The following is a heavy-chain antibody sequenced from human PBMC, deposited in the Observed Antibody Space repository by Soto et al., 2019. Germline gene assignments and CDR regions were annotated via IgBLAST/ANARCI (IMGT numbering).Heavy chain of an antibody. D-gene: IGHD1-26*01. CDR3: ARDGGYNYYYYYGMDV. J-gene: IGHJ6*02. CDR2: IWYDGSNK. V-gene: IGHV3-33*01. CDR1: GFTFSSYG. Sequence: QVQLVESGGGVVQPGRSLRLSCAASGFTFSSYGMHWVRQAPGKGLEWVAVIWYDGSNKYYADSVKGRFTISRDNSKNTLYLQMNSLRAEDTAVYYCARDGGYNYYYYYGMDVWGQGTTVTVSS.